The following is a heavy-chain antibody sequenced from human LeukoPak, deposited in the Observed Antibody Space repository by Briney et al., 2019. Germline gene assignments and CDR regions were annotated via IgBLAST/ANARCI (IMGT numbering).Heavy chain of an antibody. Sequence: SQTLSLTCTVSGDSIISGGYYWSWIRQHPGKGLEWIGYIYYSGSTYYNPSLKSRVTISVDTSKNQFSLKLSSVTAADTAVYYCARALQQDYYYGMDVWGQGTTVTVSS. J-gene: IGHJ6*02. CDR2: IYYSGST. V-gene: IGHV4-31*03. CDR1: GDSIISGGYY. CDR3: ARALQQDYYYGMDV. D-gene: IGHD4-11*01.